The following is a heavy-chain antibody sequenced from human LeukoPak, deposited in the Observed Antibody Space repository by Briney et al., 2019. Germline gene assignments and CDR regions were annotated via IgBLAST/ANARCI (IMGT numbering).Heavy chain of an antibody. J-gene: IGHJ4*02. CDR3: ANLYCSSTSCYTGPHSTYFGPFDY. D-gene: IGHD2-2*02. CDR1: GYTFTGYY. V-gene: IGHV1-2*02. Sequence: ASVKVSCKASGYTFTGYYIHWVRQAPGQGLEWMGWINPNSGGTNYAQKFQGRVTMTRDTSISTAYMELSRLRSDDTAVYYCANLYCSSTSCYTGPHSTYFGPFDYWGQGSLVTVSS. CDR2: INPNSGGT.